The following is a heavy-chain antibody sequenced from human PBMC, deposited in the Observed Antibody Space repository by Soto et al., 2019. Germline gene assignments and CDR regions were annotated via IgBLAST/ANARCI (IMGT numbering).Heavy chain of an antibody. CDR2: FDPEDGET. Sequence: ASVKVSCKVSGYTLTELSMHWVRQAPGKGLEWMGGFDPEDGETIYAQKFQGRVTMTEDTSTDTAYMELSSLRSEDTAVYYCATGGSIVVVPAASNWHYWGQGTLVTVSS. CDR1: GYTLTELS. V-gene: IGHV1-24*01. CDR3: ATGGSIVVVPAASNWHY. D-gene: IGHD2-2*01. J-gene: IGHJ4*02.